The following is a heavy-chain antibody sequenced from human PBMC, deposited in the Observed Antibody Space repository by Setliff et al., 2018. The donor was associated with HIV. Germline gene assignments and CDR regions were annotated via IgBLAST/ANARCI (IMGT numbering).Heavy chain of an antibody. D-gene: IGHD5-12*01. J-gene: IGHJ6*03. V-gene: IGHV4-59*08. CDR3: ARGVIETDYDYVDIYYYNYMDV. Sequence: PSETLSLTCTVSGGSIRSHYWNWIRQPPGRGLEWIAYFYYSGSPNYNPSLKSRVTISVDTSKKHFSLRLTSVTAADTAVYFCARGVIETDYDYVDIYYYNYMDVWGKGTTVTVSS. CDR1: GGSIRSHY. CDR2: FYYSGSP.